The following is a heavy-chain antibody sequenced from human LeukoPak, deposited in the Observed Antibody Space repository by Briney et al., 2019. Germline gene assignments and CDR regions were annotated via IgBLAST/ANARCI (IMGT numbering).Heavy chain of an antibody. D-gene: IGHD6-13*01. CDR3: ASGYSSSWATFDY. V-gene: IGHV3-7*01. J-gene: IGHJ4*02. Sequence: GGSLRLSCAASGFTFSSYWMTWVRQAPGKGLEWVANIKPDGSEKYYVDSVKGRFTISRDNAKNSLYLQMNSLRAEDTAVYYCASGYSSSWATFDYWGQGTLVTVSS. CDR1: GFTFSSYW. CDR2: IKPDGSEK.